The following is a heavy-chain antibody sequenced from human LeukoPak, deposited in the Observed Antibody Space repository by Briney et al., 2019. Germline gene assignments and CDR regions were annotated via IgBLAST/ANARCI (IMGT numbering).Heavy chain of an antibody. CDR1: GFTFSTYW. J-gene: IGHJ4*02. CDR3: VRDSGKWYYDF. V-gene: IGHV3-74*01. Sequence: GGSLRLSCAASGFTFSTYWIHWVRQAPGKGLVWVSYIKSDGSATNYADSVKGRFTISRDNAKNTVYLHLNSLRVEDTAVYYCVRDSGKWYYDFWGQGSLVTVSS. D-gene: IGHD6-25*01. CDR2: IKSDGSAT.